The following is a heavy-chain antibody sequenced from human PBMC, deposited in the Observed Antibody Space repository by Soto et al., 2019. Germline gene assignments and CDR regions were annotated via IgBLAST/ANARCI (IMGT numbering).Heavy chain of an antibody. Sequence: QVQLVEAGGGVVQPGRSLRLSCAVSGFTFSTYGMHWVRQAPGKGLEWVAVIWSDGSNKYYADSVKGRFTISRDNSKNTLYLQMNSLRAEDTAVYYCARNEMITAIVYYYYGMDVWGQGTTVTVSS. CDR3: ARNEMITAIVYYYYGMDV. J-gene: IGHJ6*02. CDR2: IWSDGSNK. CDR1: GFTFSTYG. V-gene: IGHV3-33*01. D-gene: IGHD3-16*01.